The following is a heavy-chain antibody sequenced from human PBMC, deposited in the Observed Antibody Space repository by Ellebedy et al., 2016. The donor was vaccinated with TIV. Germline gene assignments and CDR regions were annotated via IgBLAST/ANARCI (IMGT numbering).Heavy chain of an antibody. D-gene: IGHD7-27*01. CDR3: ARDWCQTGESLCYDYFDY. J-gene: IGHJ4*02. CDR1: GYTFTSYY. CDR2: INPSGGST. Sequence: ASVKVSCKASGYTFTSYYMHWVRQAPGQGLEWMGIINPSGGSTSYAQKFQGRITMTRDMSTSTVYMELSSLRSEDTAVYYWARDWCQTGESLCYDYFDYWGQGTLVTVSS. V-gene: IGHV1-46*01.